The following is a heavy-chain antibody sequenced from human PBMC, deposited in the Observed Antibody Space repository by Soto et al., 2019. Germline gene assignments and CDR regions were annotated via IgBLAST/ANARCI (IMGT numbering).Heavy chain of an antibody. V-gene: IGHV4-59*01. CDR1: GGSMDTYY. Sequence: QVQLQELGPGLVKPSETLSLTCTVSGGSMDTYYWSWIRQPPGKGLEWIAYIYSTGLTNYNPSLKSRVTISVDTSNNQFSLKLTSVTAADTAFYYCAKGSTRFDPWGQETLVTVSS. D-gene: IGHD2-2*01. CDR3: AKGSTRFDP. CDR2: IYSTGLT. J-gene: IGHJ5*02.